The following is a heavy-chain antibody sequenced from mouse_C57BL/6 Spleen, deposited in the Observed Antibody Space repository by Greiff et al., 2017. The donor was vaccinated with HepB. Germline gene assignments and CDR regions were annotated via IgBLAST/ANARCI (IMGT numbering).Heavy chain of an antibody. Sequence: VQLQQSGAELVRPGASVKLSCTASGFNIKDDYMHWVKQRPEQGLEWIGWIDPENGDTEYASKFQGKATITADTSSNTAYLQLSSLTSEDTAVYYCIFYDYDDPYYFGYWGQGTTLTVSS. J-gene: IGHJ2*01. CDR3: IFYDYDDPYYFGY. CDR2: IDPENGDT. CDR1: GFNIKDDY. D-gene: IGHD2-4*01. V-gene: IGHV14-4*01.